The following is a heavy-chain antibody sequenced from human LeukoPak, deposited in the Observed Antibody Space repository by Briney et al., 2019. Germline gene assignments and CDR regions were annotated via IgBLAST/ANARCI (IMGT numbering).Heavy chain of an antibody. J-gene: IGHJ5*02. D-gene: IGHD4-11*01. CDR3: ARDFPFDYSNSLNWFDP. V-gene: IGHV1-2*02. Sequence: GASVKVSFKASGYTFTVYYMHWVRQAPGQGLEWMGWINPNSGGTNYAQKFQGRVTMTRDTSISTAYMELSRLRSDDTAVYYCARDFPFDYSNSLNWFDPWGQGTLVTVSS. CDR1: GYTFTVYY. CDR2: INPNSGGT.